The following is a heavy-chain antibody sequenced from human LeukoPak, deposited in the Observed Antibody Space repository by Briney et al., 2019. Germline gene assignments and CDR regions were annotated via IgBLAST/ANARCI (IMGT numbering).Heavy chain of an antibody. V-gene: IGHV3-48*02. Sequence: PGGSLRLSCAASGFTFSSYSMNWVRQAPGKGLEWVSYISSSSSTIYYADSVKGRFTISRDNAKNSLYLQMNSLGDEDTAVYYCAREAFDAFDIWGQGTMVTVSS. J-gene: IGHJ3*02. CDR3: AREAFDAFDI. CDR2: ISSSSSTI. CDR1: GFTFSSYS.